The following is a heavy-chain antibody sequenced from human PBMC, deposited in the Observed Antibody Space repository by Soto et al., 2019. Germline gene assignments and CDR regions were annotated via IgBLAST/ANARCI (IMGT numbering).Heavy chain of an antibody. J-gene: IGHJ6*02. CDR1: GYSFTSYW. D-gene: IGHD1-1*01. CDR2: IDPSDSYT. V-gene: IGHV5-10-1*01. Sequence: PGDSLKISCKGSGYSFTSYWISWVRQMPGKGLEWMGRIDPSDSYTNYSPSFQGHVTISADKSISTAYLQWSSLKASDTAMYYCASLKLERTYYYYYGMDVWGQGTTVTVS. CDR3: ASLKLERTYYYYYGMDV.